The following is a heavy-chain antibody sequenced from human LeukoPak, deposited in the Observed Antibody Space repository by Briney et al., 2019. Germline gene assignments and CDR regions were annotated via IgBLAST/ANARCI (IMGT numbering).Heavy chain of an antibody. Sequence: QTGRSLRLSCAASGFTFSSYGMHWVRQAPGKGLEWVAVISYDGSNKYYADSVKGRFTISRDNSKNTLYLQMNSLRAEDTAVYYCAKVPDPYDFWSGFYGMDVWGQGTTVTVSS. CDR2: ISYDGSNK. CDR1: GFTFSSYG. CDR3: AKVPDPYDFWSGFYGMDV. D-gene: IGHD3-3*01. V-gene: IGHV3-30*18. J-gene: IGHJ6*02.